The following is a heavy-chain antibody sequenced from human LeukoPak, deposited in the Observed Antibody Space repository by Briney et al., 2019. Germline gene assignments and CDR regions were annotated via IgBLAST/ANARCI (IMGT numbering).Heavy chain of an antibody. CDR3: ARGVSSVGATREDYFDY. Sequence: SETLSLTCAVYGGSFSGYYWSWIRQPPGKGLEWIGEINHSGSTNYNPSLKSRVTISVDTSKNQFSLKLSSVTAADTAVYYCARGVSSVGATREDYFDYWGQGTLVPVSS. CDR2: INHSGST. V-gene: IGHV4-34*01. J-gene: IGHJ4*02. CDR1: GGSFSGYY. D-gene: IGHD1-26*01.